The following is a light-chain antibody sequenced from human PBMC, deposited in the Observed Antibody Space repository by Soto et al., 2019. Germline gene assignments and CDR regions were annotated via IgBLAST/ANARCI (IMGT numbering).Light chain of an antibody. Sequence: EIVLTQSPGTLSLSPGERATLSCRASQSVSSHLAWYQQKPGQAPRLLIYGASTRATGVPDRFSGGGSGTDFTLTVTSLQSEDFGIYYCQQYTDWPTTFGRGTKVDIK. CDR1: QSVSSH. CDR3: QQYTDWPTT. CDR2: GAS. J-gene: IGKJ1*01. V-gene: IGKV3-15*01.